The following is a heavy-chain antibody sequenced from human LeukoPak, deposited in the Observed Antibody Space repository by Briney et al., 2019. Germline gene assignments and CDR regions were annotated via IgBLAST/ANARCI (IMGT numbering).Heavy chain of an antibody. CDR3: AADGGDYGDYVFDY. CDR1: GFTFTSSA. J-gene: IGHJ4*02. Sequence: ASVKVSCKASGFTFTSSAMQWVRQARGQRLEWVGWIVIGSGNTNYAKKFQERVTITRDMSTSTAYMELSSLRSEDTAVYYCAADGGDYGDYVFDYWGQGTLVTVSS. D-gene: IGHD4-17*01. V-gene: IGHV1-58*02. CDR2: IVIGSGNT.